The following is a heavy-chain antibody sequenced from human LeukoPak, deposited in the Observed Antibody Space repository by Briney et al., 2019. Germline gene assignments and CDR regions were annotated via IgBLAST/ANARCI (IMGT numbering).Heavy chain of an antibody. Sequence: ASVKVSCKASGYTFTGYYIHWMRQAPGQGLEWMGWINPNNGGTNYAQKFQGRVTMTRDTSIRTTYLELSGLGSDDTAVYYCAKNPYEYYFDYWGQGTLVTVSS. V-gene: IGHV1-2*02. CDR2: INPNNGGT. J-gene: IGHJ4*02. CDR1: GYTFTGYY. CDR3: AKNPYEYYFDY. D-gene: IGHD5-12*01.